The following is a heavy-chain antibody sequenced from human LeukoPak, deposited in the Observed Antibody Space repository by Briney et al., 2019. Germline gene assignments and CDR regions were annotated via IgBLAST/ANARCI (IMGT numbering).Heavy chain of an antibody. CDR1: GYSLSSGYY. J-gene: IGHJ4*02. D-gene: IGHD4-23*01. Sequence: SETLSLTCAVAGYSLSSGYYWGWIRQPTGKGLEWIGSIYHSGSTYYNPSIKSLVTISVDPSKNQFSLKLSSVTAADTAVYYCARHGSLYGSNYFDYWGQGTLVTVSS. CDR3: ARHGSLYGSNYFDY. CDR2: IYHSGST. V-gene: IGHV4-38-2*01.